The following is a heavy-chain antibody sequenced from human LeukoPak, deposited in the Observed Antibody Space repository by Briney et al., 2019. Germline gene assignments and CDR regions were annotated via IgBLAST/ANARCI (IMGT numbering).Heavy chain of an antibody. CDR1: GGPFSGYY. J-gene: IGHJ6*02. V-gene: IGHV4-34*01. D-gene: IGHD3-10*01. Sequence: SETLSLTCAVYGGPFSGYYWSWIRQPPGKGLEWIGEINHSGSTNYNPSLKSRVTISVDTSKNQFSLKLSSVTAADTAVYYCARSYYGSGSYYTRRPYYYGMDVWGQGTTVTVSS. CDR2: INHSGST. CDR3: ARSYYGSGSYYTRRPYYYGMDV.